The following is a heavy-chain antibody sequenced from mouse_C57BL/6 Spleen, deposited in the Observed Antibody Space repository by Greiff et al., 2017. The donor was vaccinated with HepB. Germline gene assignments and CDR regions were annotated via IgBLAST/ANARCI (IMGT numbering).Heavy chain of an antibody. CDR1: GFTFSSYA. V-gene: IGHV5-4*01. D-gene: IGHD2-4*01. J-gene: IGHJ2*01. CDR2: ISDGGSYT. CDR3: ARVPLYYDYDEYYFDY. Sequence: EVQLVESGGGLVKPGGSLKLSCAASGFTFSSYAMSWVRQTPEKRLEWVATISDGGSYTYYPDNVKGRFTISRDNAKNNLYLQMSHLKSEDTAMYYGARVPLYYDYDEYYFDYWGQGTTLTVSS.